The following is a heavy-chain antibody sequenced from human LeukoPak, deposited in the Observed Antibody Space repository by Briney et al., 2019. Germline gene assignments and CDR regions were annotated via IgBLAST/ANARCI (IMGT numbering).Heavy chain of an antibody. CDR3: ARFYGSGSYLIGYYYYGMDV. J-gene: IGHJ6*02. D-gene: IGHD3-10*01. V-gene: IGHV1-69*13. Sequence: SVKVSCKASGGTFSSYAISWVRQAPGQGLEWMGGIIPIFGTANYAQKFQGRVTITADESTSTAYMELSSLRSEDTAVYYCARFYGSGSYLIGYYYYGMDVWGQGTTVTVSS. CDR2: IIPIFGTA. CDR1: GGTFSSYA.